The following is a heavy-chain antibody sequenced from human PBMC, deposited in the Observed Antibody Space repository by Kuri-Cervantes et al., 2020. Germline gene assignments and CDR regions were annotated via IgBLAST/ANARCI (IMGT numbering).Heavy chain of an antibody. Sequence: LSPTCAASGFTFDDYAMDWVRQVPGKGLEWVSGISWNSGSIGYADSVKGRFTISRDNSKNTLYLQMNSLRAEDTAVYYCAKDLGLMTTVTTYAFDVWGQGTMVTVSS. CDR3: AKDLGLMTTVTTYAFDV. V-gene: IGHV3-9*01. CDR1: GFTFDDYA. D-gene: IGHD4-17*01. J-gene: IGHJ3*01. CDR2: ISWNSGSI.